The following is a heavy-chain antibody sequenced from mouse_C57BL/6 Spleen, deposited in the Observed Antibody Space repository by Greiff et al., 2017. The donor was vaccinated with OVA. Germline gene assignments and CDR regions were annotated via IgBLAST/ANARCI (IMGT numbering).Heavy chain of an antibody. Sequence: QVQLQQSGAELVMPGASVKLSCKASGYTFTSYWMQWVKQRPGQGLEWIGEIDPSDSYTNYNQKFKGKATLTVDTSSSTAYMQLSSLTSEDSAVYYCARGEGSSYPHWYFDVWGTGTTVTVSS. CDR2: IDPSDSYT. CDR3: ARGEGSSYPHWYFDV. J-gene: IGHJ1*03. D-gene: IGHD1-1*01. V-gene: IGHV1-50*01. CDR1: GYTFTSYW.